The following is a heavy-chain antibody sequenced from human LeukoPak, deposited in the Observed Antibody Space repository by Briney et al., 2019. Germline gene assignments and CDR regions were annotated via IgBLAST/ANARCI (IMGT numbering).Heavy chain of an antibody. CDR1: GASISSSSYY. J-gene: IGHJ3*02. V-gene: IGHV4-39*01. CDR2: IYYSGTT. CDR3: ARHPGYYDSSGYYVSAFDI. D-gene: IGHD3-22*01. Sequence: SESLSLTCALSGASISSSSYYCGWIRQSPGNGLEWIGSIYYSGTTYFNPSLKSRVTMSVDTSKNHFSLKLTTVTAADTAVYYCARHPGYYDSSGYYVSAFDIWGQGTMVTVSS.